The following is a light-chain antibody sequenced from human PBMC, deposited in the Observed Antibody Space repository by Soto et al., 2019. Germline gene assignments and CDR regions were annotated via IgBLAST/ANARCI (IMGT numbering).Light chain of an antibody. CDR1: HTVANF. CDR2: DVS. Sequence: DTELIQSPATLSLSPGERATLSCRASHTVANFLAWYQHKAGQAPRLLIYDVSNRATGIPARFSSSGSGTDFTLTISSLEPDDFAVYYCQQRSNWPPTFGGGTNVEIK. J-gene: IGKJ4*01. V-gene: IGKV3-11*01. CDR3: QQRSNWPPT.